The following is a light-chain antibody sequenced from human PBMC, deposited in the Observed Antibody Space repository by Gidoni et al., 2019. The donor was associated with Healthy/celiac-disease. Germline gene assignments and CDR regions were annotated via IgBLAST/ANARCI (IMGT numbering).Light chain of an antibody. V-gene: IGKV4-1*01. CDR3: QQYYSTPRT. Sequence: DIVMTQYPDSLAVSLGERATINCKSSQSVLYSSNNKNYLAWYQQKPGQPPKPLIYWASTRESGVPDRFSGSGSGTDFTLTISSLQAEDVAVYYCQQYYSTPRTFGQGTKVEIK. CDR2: WAS. CDR1: QSVLYSSNNKNY. J-gene: IGKJ1*01.